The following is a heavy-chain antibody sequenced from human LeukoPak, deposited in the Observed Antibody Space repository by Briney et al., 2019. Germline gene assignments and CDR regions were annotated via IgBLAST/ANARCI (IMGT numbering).Heavy chain of an antibody. CDR2: ITSSASST. V-gene: IGHV3-23*01. CDR1: GFSFSSYA. Sequence: PGGSLRLSCTASGFSFSSYALSWVRQAPGKGLEWVSGITSSASSTYYADSVKGRFTISRDNSKNTLYLQMNSLRAEDTAVYYCAKYVDYGGNSDAFDIWGQGAMVTVSS. J-gene: IGHJ3*02. D-gene: IGHD4-23*01. CDR3: AKYVDYGGNSDAFDI.